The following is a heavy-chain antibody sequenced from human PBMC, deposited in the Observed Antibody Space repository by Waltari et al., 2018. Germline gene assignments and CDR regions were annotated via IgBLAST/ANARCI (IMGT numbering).Heavy chain of an antibody. V-gene: IGHV1-69-2*01. J-gene: IGHJ4*02. CDR2: VDPEDGET. CDR3: ATEDGLAAAGVYYFDY. CDR1: GSTSPDYS. Sequence: EVQLVQSGAEVRKPGATVKISCKASGSTSPDYSMHWVQRAPGKGLEWMGRVDPEDGETIYAEKFQGRVTITADTSTDTAYMELSSLRSEDTAVYYCATEDGLAAAGVYYFDYWGQGTLVTVSS. D-gene: IGHD6-13*01.